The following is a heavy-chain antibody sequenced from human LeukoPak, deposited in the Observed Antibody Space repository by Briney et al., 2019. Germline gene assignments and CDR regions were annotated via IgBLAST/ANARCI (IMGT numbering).Heavy chain of an antibody. CDR2: SRSKTNRYTT. CDR1: GFTFSDHY. J-gene: IGHJ1*01. CDR3: ARDSDGVAGTTSYFQH. V-gene: IGHV3-72*01. D-gene: IGHD6-19*01. Sequence: PGGSLRLSCAASGFTFSDHYLDWVRQAPGKGLEWVGRSRSKTNRYTTQYAASVKGRFTISRDDSKNSLYLQMNSLRAEDTAVYYCARDSDGVAGTTSYFQHWGQGTLVTVSS.